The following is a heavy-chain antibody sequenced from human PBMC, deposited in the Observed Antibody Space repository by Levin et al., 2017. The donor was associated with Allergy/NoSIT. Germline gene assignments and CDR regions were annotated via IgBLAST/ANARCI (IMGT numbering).Heavy chain of an antibody. J-gene: IGHJ6*02. D-gene: IGHD2-2*01. Sequence: ASVKVSCKASGYTFTSYAMHWVRQAPGQRLEWMGWINAGNGNTKYSQKFQGRVTITRDTSASTAYMELSSLRSEDTAVYYCSTSKGVSYYYYGMDVWGQGTTVTVSS. CDR1: GYTFTSYA. V-gene: IGHV1-3*01. CDR3: STSKGVSYYYYGMDV. CDR2: INAGNGNT.